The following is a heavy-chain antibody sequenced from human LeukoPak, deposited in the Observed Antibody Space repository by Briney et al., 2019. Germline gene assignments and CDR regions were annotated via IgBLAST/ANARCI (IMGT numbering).Heavy chain of an antibody. CDR2: IKSNTDGGTA. J-gene: IGHJ4*02. V-gene: IGHV3-15*01. CDR3: ARGDSGSYYFDY. D-gene: IGHD1-26*01. CDR1: GFTFTHAW. Sequence: GGSLRLSCAASGFTFTHAWMSWVRQAPGKGLEWVGRIKSNTDGGTADYAAPVKGRFTISRDNAKNSLYLQMNSLRAEDTAVYYCARGDSGSYYFDYWGQGTLVTVSS.